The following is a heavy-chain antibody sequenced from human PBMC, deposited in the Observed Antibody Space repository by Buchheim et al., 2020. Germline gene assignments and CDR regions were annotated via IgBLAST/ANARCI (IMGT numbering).Heavy chain of an antibody. Sequence: QVQLVESGGGVVQPGRSLRLSCAASGFTFSSYAMHWVRQAPGKGLEWVAVISYDGSNKYYADSVKGRFTISRDNSKNTLYLQMNSLRAEDTAVYYCARDPWATKVFDYWGQGTL. D-gene: IGHD4-17*01. CDR3: ARDPWATKVFDY. CDR2: ISYDGSNK. V-gene: IGHV3-30-3*01. J-gene: IGHJ4*02. CDR1: GFTFSSYA.